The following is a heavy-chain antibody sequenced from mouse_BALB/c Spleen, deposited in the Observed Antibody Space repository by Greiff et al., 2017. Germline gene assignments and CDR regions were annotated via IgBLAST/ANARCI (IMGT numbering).Heavy chain of an antibody. V-gene: IGHV1-5*01. Sequence: EVKVVESGTVLARPGASVKMSCKASGYTFTSYWMHWVKQRPGQGLEWIGAIYPGNSDTSYNQKFKGKAKLTAVTSTSTAYMELSSLTNEDSAVYYCTRDYGSSSAWFAYWGQGTLVTVSA. CDR1: GYTFTSYW. D-gene: IGHD1-1*01. CDR2: IYPGNSDT. CDR3: TRDYGSSSAWFAY. J-gene: IGHJ3*01.